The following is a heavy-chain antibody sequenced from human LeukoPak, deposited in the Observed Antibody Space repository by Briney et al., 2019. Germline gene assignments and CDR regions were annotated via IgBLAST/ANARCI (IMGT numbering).Heavy chain of an antibody. Sequence: GGSLRLSCAASGFTFSSYWMSWVRQAPGKGLEWVANIKKDGSEKYYVDAVKGRFTISRDNAKTSLYLQMNSLRAEDTAVYYCARDLSGIAGYTYGRGIDYWGQGTLVTVSS. D-gene: IGHD5-18*01. J-gene: IGHJ4*02. CDR2: IKKDGSEK. V-gene: IGHV3-7*01. CDR3: ARDLSGIAGYTYGRGIDY. CDR1: GFTFSSYW.